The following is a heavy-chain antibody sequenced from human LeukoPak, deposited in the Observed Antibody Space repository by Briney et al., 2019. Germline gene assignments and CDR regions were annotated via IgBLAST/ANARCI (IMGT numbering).Heavy chain of an antibody. CDR1: GFTFSSYA. CDR3: AKDREYSGSQIDY. CDR2: MSRGGGST. V-gene: IGHV3-23*01. J-gene: IGHJ4*02. D-gene: IGHD1-26*01. Sequence: GGSLRLSCAASGFTFSSYAMNWVRQAPGKGLEWVSSMSRGGGSTYYADSVKGRSTISRDNSKNTLYLQMNGLRAEDTAVYYCAKDREYSGSQIDYWGQGTLVTVSS.